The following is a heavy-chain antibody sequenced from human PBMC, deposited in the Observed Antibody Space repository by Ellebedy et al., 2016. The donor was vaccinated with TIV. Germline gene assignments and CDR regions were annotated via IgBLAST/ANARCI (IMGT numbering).Heavy chain of an antibody. V-gene: IGHV4-34*01. J-gene: IGHJ4*02. CDR3: ARDSSVLRYFY. D-gene: IGHD3-9*01. CDR2: VHHSGST. CDR1: DGSFSDYY. Sequence: MPSETLSLTCAVYDGSFSDYYWCWIRQSPGKGLEWIGEVHHSGSTIYSPSLRSRVTISVDTSKSQFSLNLNSVTAADTAVYYCARDSSVLRYFYWGQGTLVTVSS.